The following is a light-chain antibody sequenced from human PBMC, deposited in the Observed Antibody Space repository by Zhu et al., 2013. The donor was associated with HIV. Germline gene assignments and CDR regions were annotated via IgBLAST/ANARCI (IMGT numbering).Light chain of an antibody. CDR1: PGISTY. J-gene: IGKJ2*01. CDR2: AAS. CDR3: LQDSDHPYT. V-gene: IGKV1-6*01. Sequence: IQMTQSPSTLSASVGDRVTITCRASPGISTYLAWYQQNPGKAPKLLIYAASTLQSGVPSRFSGSGYGTDFTLTISSLQSEDFATYYCLQDSDHPYTFGQGTKLEFK.